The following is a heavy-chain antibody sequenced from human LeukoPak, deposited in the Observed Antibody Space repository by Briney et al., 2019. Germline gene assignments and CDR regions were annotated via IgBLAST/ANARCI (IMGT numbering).Heavy chain of an antibody. CDR2: IKQDGSEE. V-gene: IGHV3-7*01. J-gene: IGHJ4*02. D-gene: IGHD5-18*01. CDR1: GFTFSSYW. CDR3: ARDGTDTAMAPYYFDY. Sequence: PGGSLRLSCAASGFTFSSYWMSWVRQAPGKGLEWVANIKQDGSEEYYVDSVKGRFTISRDNAKNSLYLQMNSLRAEDTAVYYCARDGTDTAMAPYYFDYWGQGTLVTVSS.